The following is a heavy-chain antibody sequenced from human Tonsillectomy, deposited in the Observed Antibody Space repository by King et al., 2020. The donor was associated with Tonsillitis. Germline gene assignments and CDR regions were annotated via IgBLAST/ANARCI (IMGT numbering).Heavy chain of an antibody. V-gene: IGHV2-5*01. CDR2: IYYNGDK. CDR1: GFSLTAHAVG. Sequence: QLTLKASGPPLARPTQTLTLTCSFSGFSLTAHAVGVAWIRQPPGKALEWLATIYYNGDKRYSPSLKNRLIISQDTSKNQVVLTLTNVDPVDTATYFCARGDLSYDWHLPLDYWGQGTLVTVSS. D-gene: IGHD3-3*01. CDR3: ARGDLSYDWHLPLDY. J-gene: IGHJ4*02.